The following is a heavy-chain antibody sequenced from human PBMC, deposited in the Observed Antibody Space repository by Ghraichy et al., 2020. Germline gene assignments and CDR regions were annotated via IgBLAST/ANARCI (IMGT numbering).Heavy chain of an antibody. CDR2: INAGNGNT. J-gene: IGHJ1*01. V-gene: IGHV1-3*01. D-gene: IGHD3-10*01. Sequence: ASVKVSCKASGYTFTSYAMHWVRQAPGQRLEWMGWINAGNGNTKYSQKFQGRVTITRDTSASTAYMELSSLRSEDTAVYYCARDAWFGEFPEYFQHWGQGTLVTVSS. CDR3: ARDAWFGEFPEYFQH. CDR1: GYTFTSYA.